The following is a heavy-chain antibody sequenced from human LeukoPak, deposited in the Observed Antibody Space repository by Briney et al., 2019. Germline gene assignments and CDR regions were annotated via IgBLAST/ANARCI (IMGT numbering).Heavy chain of an antibody. CDR3: ARDRSYYYYYGMDV. CDR1: GFTFSSYS. CDR2: ISSSSTI. Sequence: GGSLRLSCAASGFTFSSYSMNWVRQAPGKGLEWVSYISSSSTIYYADSVKGRFTISRDNAENSLYLQMNSLRDEDTAVYYCARDRSYYYYYGMDVWGQGTTVTVSS. V-gene: IGHV3-48*02. J-gene: IGHJ6*02.